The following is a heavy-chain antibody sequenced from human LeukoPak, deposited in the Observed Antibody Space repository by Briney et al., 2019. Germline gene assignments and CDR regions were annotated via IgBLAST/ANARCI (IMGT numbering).Heavy chain of an antibody. CDR3: ARDFNWKNLQEAGY. CDR2: ISSSNSYI. V-gene: IGHV3-21*04. CDR1: GFTFSSYS. D-gene: IGHD1/OR15-1a*01. Sequence: GGSLRLSCAASGFTFSSYSMNWVRQAPGKGLEWVSSISSSNSYIYNADSVKGRFTIPRDNAKNSLFLQMNSLRAEDTAFYFCARDFNWKNLQEAGYWGQGTLVTVSS. J-gene: IGHJ4*02.